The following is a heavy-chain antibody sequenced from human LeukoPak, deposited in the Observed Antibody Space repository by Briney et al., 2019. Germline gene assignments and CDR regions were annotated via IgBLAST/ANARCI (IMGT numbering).Heavy chain of an antibody. CDR1: GFTFSSYA. CDR3: AKITTVTTYDY. V-gene: IGHV3-23*01. J-gene: IGHJ4*02. CDR2: ISGSGGIT. Sequence: GGSLRLSCVASGFTFSSYAMSWVRQAPGKGLEWVSTISGSGGITYYADSVKGRSTISRDNSKNTLYLQMNSLRAEDTAVYYCAKITTVTTYDYWGQGTLVTVSS. D-gene: IGHD4-17*01.